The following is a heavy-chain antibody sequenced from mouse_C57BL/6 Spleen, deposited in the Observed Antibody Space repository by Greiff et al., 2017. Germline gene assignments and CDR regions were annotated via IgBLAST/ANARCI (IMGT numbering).Heavy chain of an antibody. V-gene: IGHV1-72*01. CDR1: GYTFTSYW. J-gene: IGHJ1*03. CDR3: ARENDGYSYWYFDV. CDR2: IDPNSGGT. Sequence: QVQLQQPGAELVKPGASVKLSCKASGYTFTSYWMHWVKQRPGRGLEWIGRIDPNSGGTKYNEKFKSKATLTVDKPSSTAYMQLSSLTSDDSAVYYCARENDGYSYWYFDVWGTGTTVTVSS. D-gene: IGHD2-3*01.